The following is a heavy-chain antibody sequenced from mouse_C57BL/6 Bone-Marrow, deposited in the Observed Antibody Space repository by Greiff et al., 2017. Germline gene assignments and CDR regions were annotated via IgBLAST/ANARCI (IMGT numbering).Heavy chain of an antibody. V-gene: IGHV1-39*01. J-gene: IGHJ1*03. CDR2: INPNYGTT. CDR1: GYSFTDYN. CDR3: ARGGYGSRNWYFDV. Sequence: EVKLKESGPELVKPGASVKISCKASGYSFTDYNMNWVKQSTGKSLEWIGVINPNYGTTSYNQKFKGKATLTVDQSSSTAYMQLNSLTSEDSAVYYCARGGYGSRNWYFDVWGTGTTVTVSS. D-gene: IGHD1-1*01.